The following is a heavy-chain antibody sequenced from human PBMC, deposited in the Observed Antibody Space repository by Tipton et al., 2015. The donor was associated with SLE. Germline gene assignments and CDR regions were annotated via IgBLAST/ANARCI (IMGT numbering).Heavy chain of an antibody. J-gene: IGHJ4*02. D-gene: IGHD3-3*01. V-gene: IGHV4-38-2*02. CDR2: IYYSGST. CDR1: GYSISSGYY. Sequence: TLSLTCTVSGYSISSGYYWGWIRQPPGKGLEWIGCIYYSGSTYYNPSLKSRVTISVDTSKNQFSLKLSSVTAADTAVYYCARVGVFGVSECYFDYWGQGTLVTVSS. CDR3: ARVGVFGVSECYFDY.